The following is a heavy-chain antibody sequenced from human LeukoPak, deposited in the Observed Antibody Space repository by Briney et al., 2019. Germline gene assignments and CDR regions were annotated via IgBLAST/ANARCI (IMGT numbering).Heavy chain of an antibody. CDR3: ARLRNLDY. J-gene: IGHJ4*02. V-gene: IGHV4-34*01. D-gene: IGHD4-17*01. CDR1: GGSFSGYY. CDR2: IDHSGNT. Sequence: SETLSLTCAVYGGSFSGYYWSWIRRPPGKGLEWIGEIDHSGNTNYNPALKSRVTISVDTTKNQFSLKLSSVTAADTAVYYCARLRNLDYWGQGTLVTVSS.